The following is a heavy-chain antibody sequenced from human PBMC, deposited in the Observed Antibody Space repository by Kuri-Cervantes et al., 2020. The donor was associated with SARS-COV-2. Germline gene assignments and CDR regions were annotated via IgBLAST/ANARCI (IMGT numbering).Heavy chain of an antibody. CDR2: ISSSGTAM. V-gene: IGHV3-48*01. CDR3: ASDLYDSSGYYFGTDY. Sequence: GGSLRLSCTSSGFTFSNYGMSWVRQAPGRGLEWISYISSSGTAMYHADSVKGRFTISRDNAKNSVHLQMSSLRAGDTAVYYCASDLYDSSGYYFGTDYWGQGTLVTVSS. J-gene: IGHJ4*02. CDR1: GFTFSNYG. D-gene: IGHD3-22*01.